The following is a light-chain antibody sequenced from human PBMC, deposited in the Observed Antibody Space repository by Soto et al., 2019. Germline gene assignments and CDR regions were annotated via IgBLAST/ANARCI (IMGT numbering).Light chain of an antibody. V-gene: IGKV3-11*01. CDR3: QQRSNWPPVT. CDR1: QSFRGL. Sequence: EVVLTQSPVTLSLSPGERATLSCRASQSFRGLLAWYQQKPGQAPRLLIYDAYNRATGIPPRFSGSGSGTDFTLTISSLEPEDFAVYYCQQRSNWPPVTFGGGTKVEIK. CDR2: DAY. J-gene: IGKJ4*01.